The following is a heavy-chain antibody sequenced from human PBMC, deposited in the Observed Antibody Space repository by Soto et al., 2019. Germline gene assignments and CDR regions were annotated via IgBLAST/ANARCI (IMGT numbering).Heavy chain of an antibody. J-gene: IGHJ4*02. CDR2: ISYDGSNK. V-gene: IGHV3-30-3*01. CDR3: AAPDYYGSGSLVY. Sequence: PVGSLRLSCAASGFTFSSYAMHWVRQAPGKGLEWVAVISYDGSNKYYADSVKGRFTISRDNSKNTLYLQMNSLRAEDTAVYYCAAPDYYGSGSLVYWGQGTLVTVSS. CDR1: GFTFSSYA. D-gene: IGHD3-10*01.